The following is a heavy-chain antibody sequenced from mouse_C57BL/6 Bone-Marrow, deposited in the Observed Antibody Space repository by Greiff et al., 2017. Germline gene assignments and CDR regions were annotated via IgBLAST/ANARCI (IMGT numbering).Heavy chain of an antibody. D-gene: IGHD1-1*01. J-gene: IGHJ4*01. CDR1: GFTFSSYA. CDR2: ISSGGDYI. CDR3: TRGGSVVAHYYAMDY. Sequence: EVKVEESGEGLVKPGGSLKLSCAASGFTFSSYAMSWVRQTPEKRLEWVAYISSGGDYIYYADTVKGRFTISRDNARNTLYLQMSSLQSEDTAMYYCTRGGSVVAHYYAMDYWGQGTSVTVSS. V-gene: IGHV5S21*01.